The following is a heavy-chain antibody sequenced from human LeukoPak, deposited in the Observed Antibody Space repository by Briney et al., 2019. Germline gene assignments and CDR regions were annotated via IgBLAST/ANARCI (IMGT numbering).Heavy chain of an antibody. J-gene: IGHJ3*02. Sequence: PGRSLRLSCAASGFTFSSYGMHWVRQAPGKGLEWVAFIRYDGSNKYYADSVKGRFTISRDNSKNTLYLQMNSLRAEDTAVYYCASVDTAYNDAFDIWGQGTMVTVSS. CDR3: ASVDTAYNDAFDI. CDR2: IRYDGSNK. V-gene: IGHV3-30*02. D-gene: IGHD5-18*01. CDR1: GFTFSSYG.